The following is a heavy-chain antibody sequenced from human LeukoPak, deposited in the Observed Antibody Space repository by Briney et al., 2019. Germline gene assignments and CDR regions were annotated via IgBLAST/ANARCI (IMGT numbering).Heavy chain of an antibody. Sequence: GGSLRLSCAASGFTFSSFWMHWVRQAPGKGLVWVSRINSDGRSTNYADSVKGRFTISRDNAMNTLYLQMNSLRAEDTAVYYCARGSGDSSGWTSYLGAWFDYWGQGTLVTVSS. CDR3: ARGSGDSSGWTSYLGAWFDY. CDR2: INSDGRST. J-gene: IGHJ4*02. V-gene: IGHV3-74*01. CDR1: GFTFSSFW. D-gene: IGHD6-19*01.